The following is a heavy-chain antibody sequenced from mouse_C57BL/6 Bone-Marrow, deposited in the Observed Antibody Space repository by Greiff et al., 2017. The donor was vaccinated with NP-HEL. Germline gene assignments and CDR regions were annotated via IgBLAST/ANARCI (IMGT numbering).Heavy chain of an antibody. Sequence: QVQLQQSGAELARPGASVKLSCKASGYTFTSYGISWVKQRTGQGLEWIGEIYPRSGNTYYNEKFKGTATLTADKSSSTAYMEPRSLTSEDSAVYFCAREGLVTSVVKGFAYWGQGTLVTVSA. CDR2: IYPRSGNT. CDR1: GYTFTSYG. CDR3: AREGLVTSVVKGFAY. J-gene: IGHJ3*01. D-gene: IGHD1-1*01. V-gene: IGHV1-81*01.